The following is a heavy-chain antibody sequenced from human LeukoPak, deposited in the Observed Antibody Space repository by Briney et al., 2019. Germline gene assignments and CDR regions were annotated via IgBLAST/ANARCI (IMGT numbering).Heavy chain of an antibody. V-gene: IGHV4-34*01. CDR3: ARGGPNYYGSGIDY. Sequence: PSETLSLTCAVYGGSFSGYYWSWIRQPPGKGLEWIGEINHSGSTNYNPSLKSRVTISVDTSKNQFSLKLSSVTAADTAVYYCARGGPNYYGSGIDYWGQGTLVTVSS. J-gene: IGHJ4*02. D-gene: IGHD3-10*01. CDR1: GGSFSGYY. CDR2: INHSGST.